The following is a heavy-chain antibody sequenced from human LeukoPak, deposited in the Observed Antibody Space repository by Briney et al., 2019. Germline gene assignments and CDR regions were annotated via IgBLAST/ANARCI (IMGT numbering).Heavy chain of an antibody. CDR1: GYTFTGYY. D-gene: IGHD4/OR15-4a*01. CDR3: ARGHYGGNPYYFDY. Sequence: ASVKVPCKASGYTFTGYYMHWVRQAPGQGLEWMGRINPNSGGTNYAQKFQGRVTMTRDTSISTAYMELSRLRSDDTAVYYCARGHYGGNPYYFDYWGQGTLATVSS. V-gene: IGHV1-2*06. J-gene: IGHJ4*02. CDR2: INPNSGGT.